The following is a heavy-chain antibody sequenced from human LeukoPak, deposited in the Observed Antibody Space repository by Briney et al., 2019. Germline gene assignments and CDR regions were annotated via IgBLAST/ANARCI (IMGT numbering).Heavy chain of an antibody. D-gene: IGHD2-2*01. CDR2: ISYDGSNK. Sequence: GGSLRLSCAASGFTFSSYAMHWVRQAPGKGLEWVAVISYDGSNKYYADSVKGRFTISRDNSKNTLYLQMNSLRAEDTAVYYCARDPSIVVVPAHWFGPWGQGTLVTVSS. CDR3: ARDPSIVVVPAHWFGP. J-gene: IGHJ5*02. CDR1: GFTFSSYA. V-gene: IGHV3-30-3*01.